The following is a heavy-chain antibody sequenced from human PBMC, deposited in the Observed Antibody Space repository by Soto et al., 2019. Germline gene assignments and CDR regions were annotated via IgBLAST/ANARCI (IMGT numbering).Heavy chain of an antibody. CDR3: AKGYSDSSWSHLDF. J-gene: IGHJ4*01. V-gene: IGHV3-23*01. CDR2: LNGRATEK. Sequence: PGGSLRLSWVISGFTFSSYAMTWVRQAPGKGLEWVSTLNGRATEKYHADSVRGRFTISRDNSKSTLYLQMNSLRAEDSAIYYCAKGYSDSSWSHLDFWGHGTLAT. D-gene: IGHD6-13*01. CDR1: GFTFSSYA.